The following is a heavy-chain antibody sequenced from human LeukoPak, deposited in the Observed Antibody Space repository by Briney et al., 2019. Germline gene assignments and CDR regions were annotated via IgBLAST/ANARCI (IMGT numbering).Heavy chain of an antibody. D-gene: IGHD6-6*01. CDR3: AREYSSSSGGGWFDH. J-gene: IGHJ5*02. CDR1: GGSISSGTYS. CDR2: IYHSGST. V-gene: IGHV4-30-2*01. Sequence: PSQTLSLTCAVSGGSISSGTYSWRWIRQPPGKGLEWIVYIYHSGSTYYNPSLKSRVTISVDRSKNQFSLKLSSVTAADTAVYYCAREYSSSSGGGWFDHWGQGTLVTVSS.